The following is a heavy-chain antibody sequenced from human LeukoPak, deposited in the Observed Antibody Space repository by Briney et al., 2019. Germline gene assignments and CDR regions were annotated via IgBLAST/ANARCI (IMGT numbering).Heavy chain of an antibody. CDR3: ARVRFYDTTGYSTSYYLVY. CDR1: GGPIIASY. D-gene: IGHD3-22*01. J-gene: IGHJ4*02. V-gene: IGHV4-59*01. Sequence: SETLTLSCVVSGGPIIASYWSWIRQPPGKGLEWIGYTHYSGTGNYNPSLKSRVTISIDTSKNRFSLRLTSVTAADTAVYYCARVRFYDTTGYSTSYYLVYWGQRPLDTVSS. CDR2: THYSGTG.